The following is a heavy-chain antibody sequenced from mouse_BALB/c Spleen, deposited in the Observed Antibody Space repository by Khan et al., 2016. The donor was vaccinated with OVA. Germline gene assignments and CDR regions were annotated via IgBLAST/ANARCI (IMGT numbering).Heavy chain of an antibody. CDR1: GYTFTDYV. Sequence: QMQLQQSGPELVKPGASVKMSCKASGYTFTDYVINWVKQRTGQGLEWIGDIYPGSGSTYYNEKFKGKAKLTANKSSNKAYMQLSSLTFEDSAVYFCARGGYSVFSYWGQGTLVTVSA. V-gene: IGHV1-77*01. CDR3: ARGGYSVFSY. CDR2: IYPGSGST. D-gene: IGHD1-1*01. J-gene: IGHJ3*01.